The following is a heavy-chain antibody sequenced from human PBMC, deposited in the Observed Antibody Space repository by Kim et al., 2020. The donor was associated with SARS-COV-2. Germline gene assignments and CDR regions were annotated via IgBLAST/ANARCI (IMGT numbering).Heavy chain of an antibody. D-gene: IGHD6-19*01. CDR3: ARDKVSSGWYYYGMDV. Sequence: SETLSLTCTVSGGSISSGSYYWSWIRQPAGKGLEWIGRIYTSGSTNYNPSLKSRVTISVDTSKNQFSLKLSSVTAADTAVYYCARDKVSSGWYYYGMDVWGQGTTVTVSS. CDR1: GGSISSGSYY. V-gene: IGHV4-61*02. J-gene: IGHJ6*02. CDR2: IYTSGST.